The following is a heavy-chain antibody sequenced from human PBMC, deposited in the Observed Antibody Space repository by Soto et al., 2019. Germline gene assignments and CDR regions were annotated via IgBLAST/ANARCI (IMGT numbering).Heavy chain of an antibody. CDR2: INHSGST. V-gene: IGHV4-34*01. CDR3: ARSNGPPYGMDV. CDR1: GGSFSGYY. Sequence: KASETLSLTCAVYGGSFSGYYWSWIRQPPGKGLEWIGEINHSGSTNYNPSLKSRVTISVDTSKNQFSLKLSSVTAADTAVYYCARSNGPPYGMDVWGQGTTVTVSS. D-gene: IGHD2-8*01. J-gene: IGHJ6*02.